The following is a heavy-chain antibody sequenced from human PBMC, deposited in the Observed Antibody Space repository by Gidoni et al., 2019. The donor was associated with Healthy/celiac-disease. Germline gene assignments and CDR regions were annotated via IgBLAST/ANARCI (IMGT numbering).Heavy chain of an antibody. CDR3: ARDPTYYYDSSGYYQHPNYYYYGMDV. Sequence: QVQLVQSGAEVKKPGASVKVSCKASGYTFTSYYMHWVRQAPGQGLEWMGIINPSGGSTSYAQKFQGRVTMTRDTSTSTVYMELSSLRSEDTAVYYCARDPTYYYDSSGYYQHPNYYYYGMDVWGQGTTVTVSS. CDR2: INPSGGST. CDR1: GYTFTSYY. D-gene: IGHD3-22*01. J-gene: IGHJ6*02. V-gene: IGHV1-46*01.